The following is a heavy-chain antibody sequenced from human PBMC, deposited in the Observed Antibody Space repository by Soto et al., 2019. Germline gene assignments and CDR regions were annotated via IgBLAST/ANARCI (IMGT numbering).Heavy chain of an antibody. CDR1: GLSMTGDY. CDR3: AKDLTRQLAYWLDP. V-gene: IGHV1-2*02. CDR2: INAHSGGT. Sequence: ASVKGAWTGAGLSMTGDYRHWRRQAPGQGLEWMGWINAHSGGTEYAQKVQGRVTLTRDTSIATAYLTLTSLTSDDTALYYCAKDLTRQLAYWLDPWGQGPQVTVSS. J-gene: IGHJ5*02. D-gene: IGHD6-6*01.